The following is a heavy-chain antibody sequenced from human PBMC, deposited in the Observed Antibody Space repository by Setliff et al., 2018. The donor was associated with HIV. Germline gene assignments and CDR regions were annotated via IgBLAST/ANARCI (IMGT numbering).Heavy chain of an antibody. D-gene: IGHD3-10*01. CDR3: ARVGVKLLWFGELSRHFDY. J-gene: IGHJ4*02. Sequence: PSETLSLTCAVYGGSFNDYYWSWIRQPPGKGLEWIGEIIHSGSTNYNPSLKSRVTISVDTSKNQFSLNLTSVTAADTAVYYCARVGVKLLWFGELSRHFDYWGQGTLVTVPQ. V-gene: IGHV4-34*12. CDR2: IIHSGST. CDR1: GGSFNDYY.